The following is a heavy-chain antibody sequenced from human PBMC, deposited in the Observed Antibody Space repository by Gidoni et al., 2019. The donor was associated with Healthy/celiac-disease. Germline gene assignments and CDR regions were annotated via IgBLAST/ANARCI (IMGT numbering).Heavy chain of an antibody. CDR2: IKQDGSEK. CDR3: ASVDLWFGESIAPIDY. Sequence: EVQLVESGGGLVQPGGSLRLYCAASGFPFSSYWMSWVRQAPGKGLEWVANIKQDGSEKYYVDSVKGRFTISRDNAKNSLYLQMNSLRAEDTAVYYCASVDLWFGESIAPIDYWGQGTLVTVSS. CDR1: GFPFSSYW. J-gene: IGHJ4*02. D-gene: IGHD3-10*01. V-gene: IGHV3-7*03.